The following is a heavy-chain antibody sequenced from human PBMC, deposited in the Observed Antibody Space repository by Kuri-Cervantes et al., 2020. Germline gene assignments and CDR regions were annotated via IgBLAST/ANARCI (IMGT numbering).Heavy chain of an antibody. CDR2: IYHSGST. D-gene: IGHD2-15*01. CDR3: ARGLRCSGGSCYSYPSPLFSSLRFDP. V-gene: IGHV4-4*02. CDR1: GGSISSGDYY. J-gene: IGHJ5*02. Sequence: GSLRLSCTVSGGSISSGDYYWSWIRQPPGKGLEWIGEIYHSGSTNYNPSLKSRVTISVDKSKNQFSLKLSSVTAADTAVYYCARGLRCSGGSCYSYPSPLFSSLRFDPWGQGTLVTVSS.